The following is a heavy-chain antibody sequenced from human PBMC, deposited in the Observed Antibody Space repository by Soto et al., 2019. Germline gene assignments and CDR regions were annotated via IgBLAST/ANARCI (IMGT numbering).Heavy chain of an antibody. CDR2: ISAYNGNT. V-gene: IGHV1-18*01. D-gene: IGHD5-18*01. CDR1: GYTFTSYG. J-gene: IGHJ5*02. CDR3: ARVPDGYSYGLNWFDP. Sequence: QVPLVQSGAEVKKPGASVKVSCKASGYTFTSYGISWVRQAPGQGLEWMGWISAYNGNTNYAQKLQGRVTMTTDTSTSTAYMELRSLRSDDTAVYYCARVPDGYSYGLNWFDPWGQGTLVTVSS.